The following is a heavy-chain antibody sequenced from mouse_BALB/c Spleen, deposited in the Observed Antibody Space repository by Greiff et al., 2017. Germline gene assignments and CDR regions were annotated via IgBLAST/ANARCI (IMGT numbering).Heavy chain of an antibody. CDR1: GFSLTGYG. CDR3: AREGYYGSSYVAY. V-gene: IGHV2-6-7*01. D-gene: IGHD1-1*01. J-gene: IGHJ3*01. Sequence: VQGVESGPGLVAPSQSLSITCTVSGFSLTGYGVNWVRQPPGKGLEWLGMIWGDGSTDYNSALKSRLSISKDNSKSQVFLKMNSLQTDDTARYYCAREGYYGSSYVAYWGQGTLVTVSA. CDR2: IWGDGST.